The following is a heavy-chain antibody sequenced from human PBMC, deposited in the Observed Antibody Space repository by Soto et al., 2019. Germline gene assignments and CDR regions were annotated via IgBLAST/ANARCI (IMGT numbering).Heavy chain of an antibody. J-gene: IGHJ6*02. CDR1: GFTFSSYA. CDR3: AREQRYSSGWYGGYYYYYGMDV. CDR2: ISYDGSNK. D-gene: IGHD6-19*01. V-gene: IGHV3-30-3*01. Sequence: QVQLVESGGGVVQPGRSLRLSCAASGFTFSSYAMHWVRQAPGKGLEWVAVISYDGSNKYYADSVKGRFTISRDNSKNTLYLQMNSLRAEDTAVYYCAREQRYSSGWYGGYYYYYGMDVWGQGTTVTVSS.